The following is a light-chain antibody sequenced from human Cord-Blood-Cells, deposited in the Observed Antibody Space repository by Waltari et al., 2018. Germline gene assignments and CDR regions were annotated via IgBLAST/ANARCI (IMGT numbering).Light chain of an antibody. CDR3: GTWDSSLSAGV. CDR1: SSNIGNNY. V-gene: IGLV1-51*02. J-gene: IGLJ2*01. CDR2: ENN. Sequence: QSALTQPPSVSGSPGQKVTISCSGSSSNIGNNYVSWYQQLPGTAPKLLIYENNKRPSGIPDRFSGSKSGTSATLGITGLQTGDEADYYCGTWDSSLSAGVFGGGTKLTVL.